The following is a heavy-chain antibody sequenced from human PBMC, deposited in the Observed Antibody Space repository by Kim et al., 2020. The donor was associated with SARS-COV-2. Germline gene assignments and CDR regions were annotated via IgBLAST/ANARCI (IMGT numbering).Heavy chain of an antibody. V-gene: IGHV3-53*01. Sequence: GGSLRLSCAASGFTVSSNYMSWVRQAPGKGLEWVSLIYSGGSTYYADSVKGRFTISRAISKNTLYLQMNSLRAEDTAAYYCAGAMVRGVIITGGLDLWG. J-gene: IGHJ6*02. CDR2: IYSGGST. CDR3: AGAMVRGVIITGGLDL. CDR1: GFTVSSNY. D-gene: IGHD3-10*01.